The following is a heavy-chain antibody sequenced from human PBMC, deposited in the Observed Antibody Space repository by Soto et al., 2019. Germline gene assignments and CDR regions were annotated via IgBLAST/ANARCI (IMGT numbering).Heavy chain of an antibody. CDR3: ARLGPDTLFRRYYYYYYMDV. CDR1: GGSISSSSYY. J-gene: IGHJ6*03. CDR2: IYYSGST. V-gene: IGHV4-39*01. Sequence: SETLSLTCTVSGGSISSSSYYWGWIRQPPGKGLEWIGSIYYSGSTYYNPSLKSRVTISVDTSKNQFSLKLSSVTAADTAVYYCARLGPDTLFRRYYYYYYMDVWGKGTTVTVSS.